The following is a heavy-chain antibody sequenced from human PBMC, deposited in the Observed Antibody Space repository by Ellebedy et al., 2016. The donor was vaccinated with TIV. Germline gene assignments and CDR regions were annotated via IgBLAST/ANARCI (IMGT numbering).Heavy chain of an antibody. CDR2: IDWNGGRT. D-gene: IGHD6-13*01. Sequence: GASLKISXVASGLTVSSNFMTWVRQAPGKGLEWVSGIDWNGGRTGYADSVKGRFTISRDNAKNSLYLQMNSLRDDDTALYFCARTHRPIISASGLDYWGQGTLVTVSS. CDR3: ARTHRPIISASGLDY. CDR1: GLTVSSNF. J-gene: IGHJ4*02. V-gene: IGHV3-20*04.